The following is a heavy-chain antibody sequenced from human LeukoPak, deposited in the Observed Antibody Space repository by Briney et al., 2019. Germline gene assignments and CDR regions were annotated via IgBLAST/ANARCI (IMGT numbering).Heavy chain of an antibody. CDR3: AREGGNDNGWFDP. J-gene: IGHJ5*02. Sequence: SETLSLTCTVSGGSISSSSYYWGWIRQPPGKGLEWIGSIYYSGRTYYNPSLKSRVTISVDTSKTQFSLKLSSVTAADTAVYYCAREGGNDNGWFDPWGQGTLVTVSS. V-gene: IGHV4-39*07. CDR1: GGSISSSSYY. CDR2: IYYSGRT. D-gene: IGHD1-1*01.